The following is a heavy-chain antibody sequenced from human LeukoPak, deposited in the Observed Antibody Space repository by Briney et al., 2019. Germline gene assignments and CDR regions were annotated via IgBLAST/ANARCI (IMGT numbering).Heavy chain of an antibody. CDR1: GFTFSSYS. J-gene: IGHJ4*02. CDR2: ISSSTSTI. D-gene: IGHD3-22*01. V-gene: IGHV3-48*04. CDR3: AREEDSSGSFDY. Sequence: GGSLRLSCTASGFTFSSYSMNWIRQAPGKGLEWISYISSSTSTIYYADSVKGRFTISRDSAKNSLYLQMNSLRAEDTAVYYCAREEDSSGSFDYWGQGTLVTVSS.